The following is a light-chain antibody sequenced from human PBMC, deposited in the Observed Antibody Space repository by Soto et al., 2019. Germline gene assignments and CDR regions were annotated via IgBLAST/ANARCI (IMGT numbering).Light chain of an antibody. Sequence: ALSQPASVSGSPGQSITISCTGTSSDVGGYNYVSWYQQHPGKAPKLMIYDVSNRPSGVSNRFSGSKSGNTASLTISGLQAEDEADYYCSSYTSSSTLYVFGTGTKVTVL. CDR2: DVS. CDR3: SSYTSSSTLYV. CDR1: SSDVGGYNY. J-gene: IGLJ1*01. V-gene: IGLV2-14*01.